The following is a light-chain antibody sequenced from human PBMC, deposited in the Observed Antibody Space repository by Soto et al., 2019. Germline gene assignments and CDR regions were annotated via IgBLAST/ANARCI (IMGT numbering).Light chain of an antibody. J-gene: IGKJ2*01. V-gene: IGKV3-20*01. CDR1: QSVRSTY. CDR3: LQYGSSQKYT. Sequence: EIVLTQSPGTLSLSPGERVTLSCRASQSVRSTYIAWYQQKLGQPPRLLIYGASSRATGIPDRFSGSGSGTDFTLTISRLEPEDFAVYYCLQYGSSQKYTFDQGTKLEIK. CDR2: GAS.